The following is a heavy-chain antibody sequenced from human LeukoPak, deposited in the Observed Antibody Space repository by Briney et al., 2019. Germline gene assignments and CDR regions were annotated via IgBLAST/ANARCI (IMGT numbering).Heavy chain of an antibody. CDR3: ARPRSNYYDSSATFDY. V-gene: IGHV1-69*13. Sequence: SVKVSCKASGGTFSIYAISWVRQAPGQGLEWMGGIIPIFGTANYAQKFQGRVTITADESTSTAYMELSSLRSEDTAVYYCARPRSNYYDSSATFDYWGQGTLVTVSS. D-gene: IGHD3-22*01. CDR2: IIPIFGTA. J-gene: IGHJ4*02. CDR1: GGTFSIYA.